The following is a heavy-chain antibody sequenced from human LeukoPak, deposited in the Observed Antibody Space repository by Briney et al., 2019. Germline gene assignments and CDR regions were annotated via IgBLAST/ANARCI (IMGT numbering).Heavy chain of an antibody. V-gene: IGHV3-23*01. CDR2: ISGSGGSI. CDR3: AKHALYDSSGYYISYDY. Sequence: GGSLTLFCAPSGFPFSSYAMRWPRQAPGKGLEWVSAISGSGGSIYYADYVKGRFTISRDNSKDTLYLQMNSLRAEDTAVYYCAKHALYDSSGYYISYDYWGQGTLVTVSS. CDR1: GFPFSSYA. J-gene: IGHJ4*02. D-gene: IGHD3-22*01.